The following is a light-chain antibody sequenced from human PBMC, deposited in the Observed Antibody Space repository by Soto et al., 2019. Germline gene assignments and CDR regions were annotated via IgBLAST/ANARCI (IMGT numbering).Light chain of an antibody. J-gene: IGKJ2*01. CDR2: DAS. CDR3: QQYGSSSYT. Sequence: EIVLTQSPGTLSLSPGERATLSCRASQSVSSSYLAWYQQKPGQAPRLLIYDASSRATGIPDRFSASGSGTDFTLTISRLEPEDLAVYYCQQYGSSSYTFGQGTKLEIK. CDR1: QSVSSSY. V-gene: IGKV3-20*01.